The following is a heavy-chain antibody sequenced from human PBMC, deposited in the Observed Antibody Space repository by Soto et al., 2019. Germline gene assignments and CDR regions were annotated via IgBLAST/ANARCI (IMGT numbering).Heavy chain of an antibody. CDR3: ARLSYYYGSGFCGMDV. J-gene: IGHJ6*02. Sequence: PGESLKLSCKGSGYSFTSYWIGWVRQMPGKGLEWMGIIYPGDSDTRYSPSFQGQVTISADKSIRTAYLQWSSLKASDTAMYYCARLSYYYGSGFCGMDVWGQGTTVTVYS. CDR1: GYSFTSYW. D-gene: IGHD3-10*01. CDR2: IYPGDSDT. V-gene: IGHV5-51*01.